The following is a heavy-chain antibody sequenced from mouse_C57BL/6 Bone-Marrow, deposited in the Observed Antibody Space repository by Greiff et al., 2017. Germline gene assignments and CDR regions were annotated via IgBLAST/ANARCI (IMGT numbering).Heavy chain of an antibody. Sequence: QVQLQQPGAELVMPGASVKLSCKASGYTFTSYWMHWVKQRPGQGLEWIGEIGPSDSYTKYNQKFKGKSTLTVDKSSSTAYMQLSSLTSEDSAVYYCARGGRVRPPFDYWGQGTTLTVSS. J-gene: IGHJ2*01. V-gene: IGHV1-69*01. D-gene: IGHD2-14*01. CDR2: IGPSDSYT. CDR1: GYTFTSYW. CDR3: ARGGRVRPPFDY.